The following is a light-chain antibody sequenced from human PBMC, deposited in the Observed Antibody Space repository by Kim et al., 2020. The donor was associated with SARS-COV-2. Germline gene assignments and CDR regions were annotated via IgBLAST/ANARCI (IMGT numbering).Light chain of an antibody. CDR2: DAS. V-gene: IGKV3-11*01. CDR3: QQRRDWPIT. CDR1: QSLIRY. Sequence: LSPGERATPSSRASQSLIRYLAWYQQKPGQAPRLLIYDASNRATGIPARFSGSGSETDFTLTITSLEPEDFAVYYCQQRRDWPITFGQGTRLEIK. J-gene: IGKJ5*01.